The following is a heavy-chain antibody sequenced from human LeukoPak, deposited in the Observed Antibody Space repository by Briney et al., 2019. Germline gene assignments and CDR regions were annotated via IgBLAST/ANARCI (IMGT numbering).Heavy chain of an antibody. Sequence: PSETLSLTCTVSGGSISTSNYYWGWIRQPPGKGLEWIGNIFYSGSTYYSPSLKSRVTISLDTSKNQFSLKLSSVTAADTAVYYCARGLTYYYGSGSNNWFDPWGQGTLVTVSS. J-gene: IGHJ5*02. CDR3: ARGLTYYYGSGSNNWFDP. V-gene: IGHV4-39*07. D-gene: IGHD3-10*01. CDR2: IFYSGST. CDR1: GGSISTSNYY.